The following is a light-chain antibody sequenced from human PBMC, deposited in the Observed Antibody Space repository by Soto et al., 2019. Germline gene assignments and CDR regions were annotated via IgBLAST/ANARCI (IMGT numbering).Light chain of an antibody. CDR2: EVS. CDR3: SSYTISSPVV. V-gene: IGLV2-14*01. Sequence: QSALTQPASVSGSPGQSITISCSGTSRAVGGYNYVSWYQQHPGKAPKLMIYEVSDRPSGVSNRFSGSKSGNTASLTISGLQAEDEADYYCSSYTISSPVVFGGGTKVTVL. CDR1: SRAVGGYNY. J-gene: IGLJ3*02.